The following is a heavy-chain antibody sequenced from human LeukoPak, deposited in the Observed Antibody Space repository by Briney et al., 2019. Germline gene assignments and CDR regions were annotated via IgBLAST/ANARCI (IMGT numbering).Heavy chain of an antibody. CDR1: GFNFSDYS. Sequence: GGSLRLSCGASGFNFSDYSMNWVRQAPGKGLAWVASITSAGGYKYYADSVKGRFTISRDNAQNSLFLQMNSLRAEDTAVYFCATSGGFVLPNAITGNWYMDVWGRGTSVTVSS. D-gene: IGHD2-2*01. CDR3: ATSGGFVLPNAITGNWYMDV. CDR2: ITSAGGYK. J-gene: IGHJ6*03. V-gene: IGHV3-21*01.